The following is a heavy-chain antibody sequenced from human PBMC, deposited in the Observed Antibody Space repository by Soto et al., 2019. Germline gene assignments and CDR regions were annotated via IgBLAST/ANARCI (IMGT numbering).Heavy chain of an antibody. J-gene: IGHJ4*02. V-gene: IGHV4-39*01. D-gene: IGHD3-22*01. CDR2: IYYSGST. Sequence: SETLSLTCTVSGGSISSSSFYWGWIRQPPGKGLEWIGSIYYSGSTYYNPSLKSRVTISVDTSKNQFSLKLSSVTAADTAVYYCARIYYDSVFDYWGQGTLVTVS. CDR1: GGSISSSSFY. CDR3: ARIYYDSVFDY.